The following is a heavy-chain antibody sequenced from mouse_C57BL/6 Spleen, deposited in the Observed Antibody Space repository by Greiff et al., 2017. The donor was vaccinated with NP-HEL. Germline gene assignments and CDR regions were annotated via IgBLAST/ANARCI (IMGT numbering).Heavy chain of an antibody. V-gene: IGHV1-55*01. CDR1: GYTFTSYW. CDR2: VYPGSGST. CDR3: ARKGLRSWYFDV. D-gene: IGHD1-1*01. Sequence: QVQLQQPGAELVKPGASVKMSCKASGYTFTSYWITWVKQRPGQGLEWIGDVYPGSGSTNYNEKFKSKATLTVDTSSSTAYMQLSSLTSEDSAVYYCARKGLRSWYFDVWGTGTTVTVSS. J-gene: IGHJ1*03.